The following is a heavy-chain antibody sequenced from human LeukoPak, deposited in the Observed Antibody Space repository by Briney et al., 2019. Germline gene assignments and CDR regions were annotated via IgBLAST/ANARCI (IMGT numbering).Heavy chain of an antibody. CDR2: IYPGGTT. V-gene: IGHV3-53*01. Sequence: GGSLRLSCAASGFTVSSKYMSWVRQAPGKGLEWVSIIYPGGTTYYADSVKGRFTISRDNSKNTVYLQMNSLKADDVAVYYCARADDFGDYDCWGQGTLVTVSS. J-gene: IGHJ4*02. D-gene: IGHD4-17*01. CDR1: GFTVSSKY. CDR3: ARADDFGDYDC.